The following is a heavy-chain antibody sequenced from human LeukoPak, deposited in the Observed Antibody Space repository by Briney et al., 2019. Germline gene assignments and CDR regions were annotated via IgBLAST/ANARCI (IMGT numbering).Heavy chain of an antibody. Sequence: PGGSLRLSCAASGFTFSSYWMHWARQAPGKGLVWVSRINSDGSSTSYADSVKGRFTISRDNAKNTLYLQMNSLRAEDTAVYYCAKDYERGGMAGKTLDYWGQGTLVTVSS. CDR1: GFTFSSYW. J-gene: IGHJ4*02. D-gene: IGHD6-19*01. CDR2: INSDGSST. CDR3: AKDYERGGMAGKTLDY. V-gene: IGHV3-74*01.